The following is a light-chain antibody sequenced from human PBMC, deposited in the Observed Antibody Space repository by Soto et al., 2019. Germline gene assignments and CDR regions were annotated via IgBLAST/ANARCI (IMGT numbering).Light chain of an antibody. CDR3: SSYTSSSTYV. Sequence: QSVLTQPASVSGSPGQSITIYCTGTSSDVGGYNYVSWYQQHPGKAPKLMIYDVSNRPSGVSNRFSGSKSGNTASLTISGLQAEDEADYYCSSYTSSSTYVFRTGTKLTVL. V-gene: IGLV2-14*01. CDR1: SSDVGGYNY. J-gene: IGLJ1*01. CDR2: DVS.